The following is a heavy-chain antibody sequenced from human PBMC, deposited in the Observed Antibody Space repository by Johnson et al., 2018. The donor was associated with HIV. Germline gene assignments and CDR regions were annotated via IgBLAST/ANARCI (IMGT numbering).Heavy chain of an antibody. Sequence: VQLVESGGGVVQPGGSLRLSCAASGFTFSSYDMHWVRQATGKGLEWVSAIGTAGDTYYPGSVKGRFTISRDNAKNSLYLQMNSLRAEDTALYYCARDSYLNDDAFDIWGQGTMVTVSS. D-gene: IGHD1-1*01. CDR2: IGTAGDT. V-gene: IGHV3-13*01. CDR3: ARDSYLNDDAFDI. CDR1: GFTFSSYD. J-gene: IGHJ3*02.